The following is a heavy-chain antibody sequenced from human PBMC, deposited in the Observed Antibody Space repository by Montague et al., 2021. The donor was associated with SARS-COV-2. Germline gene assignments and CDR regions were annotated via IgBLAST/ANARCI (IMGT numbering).Heavy chain of an antibody. CDR1: GFTFSSYS. CDR2: ISSSSSYI. Sequence: SLRLSCAASGFTFSSYSMNWVRQAPGKRLEWVSSISSSSSYIYYADSVRGRFTISRDNAKNSLYLQMNSLRAEDTAVYYCARGVEMATMGDAFDIWGQGTMVTVSS. D-gene: IGHD5-24*01. V-gene: IGHV3-21*01. J-gene: IGHJ3*02. CDR3: ARGVEMATMGDAFDI.